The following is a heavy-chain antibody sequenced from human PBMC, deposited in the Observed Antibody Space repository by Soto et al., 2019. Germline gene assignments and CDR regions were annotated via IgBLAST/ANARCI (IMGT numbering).Heavy chain of an antibody. J-gene: IGHJ6*03. CDR2: FDPEDGET. CDR1: GYTLTELS. Sequence: ASVKVSCKVSGYTLTELSMHWVRQAPGKGLEWMGGFDPEDGETIYAQKFQGRVTMTEDTSTDTAYMELSSLRSEDTAVYYCATHIAGTTRVYYYMDVWGKGTTVTVSS. D-gene: IGHD1-20*01. V-gene: IGHV1-24*01. CDR3: ATHIAGTTRVYYYMDV.